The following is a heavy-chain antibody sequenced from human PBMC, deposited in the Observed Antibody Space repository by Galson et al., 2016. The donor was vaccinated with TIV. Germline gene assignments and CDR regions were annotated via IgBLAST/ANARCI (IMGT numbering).Heavy chain of an antibody. D-gene: IGHD7-27*01. V-gene: IGHV3-30*04. J-gene: IGHJ6*02. CDR1: GFAFRSSA. Sequence: LRLSCAASGFAFRSSAMYWIRQAPGKGLQCVAIISYDGNYKYYADSVRGRFTISRDNSMNRLYLQMNGLTPADTAFYYCAKEDHQDGTNWYSYYYYYGMDLWGQGTTVTVS. CDR3: AKEDHQDGTNWYSYYYYYGMDL. CDR2: ISYDGNYK.